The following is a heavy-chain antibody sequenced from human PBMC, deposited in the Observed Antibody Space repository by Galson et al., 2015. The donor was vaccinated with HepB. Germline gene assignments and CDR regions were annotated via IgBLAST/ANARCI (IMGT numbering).Heavy chain of an antibody. CDR1: GGTFSSYA. D-gene: IGHD3-22*01. CDR2: IIPIFGTA. Sequence: SVKVSCKASGGTFSSYAISWVRQAPGQGLEWMGGIIPIFGTANYAQKFQGRVTITADESTSTAYMELSSLRSEDTAVYYCARGAGYSGYDNEYYYDSSGYYSFSVDYWGQGTLVTVSS. V-gene: IGHV1-69*13. CDR3: ARGAGYSGYDNEYYYDSSGYYSFSVDY. J-gene: IGHJ4*02.